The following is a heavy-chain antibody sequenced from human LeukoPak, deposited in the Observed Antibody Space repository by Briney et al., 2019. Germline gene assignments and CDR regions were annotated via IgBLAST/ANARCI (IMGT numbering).Heavy chain of an antibody. V-gene: IGHV1-2*02. CDR3: ARGGGIVVVPAALDLPPYYYYYGMDV. Sequence: GASVKVSCKASGYTFTGYYMHWVRQAPGQGLEWMGWINPNSGGTNYAQKFQGRVTMTRDTSISTAYMELSRLRSDDTAVYYCARGGGIVVVPAALDLPPYYYYYGMDVWGQGTTVTVSS. CDR2: INPNSGGT. D-gene: IGHD2-2*01. CDR1: GYTFTGYY. J-gene: IGHJ6*02.